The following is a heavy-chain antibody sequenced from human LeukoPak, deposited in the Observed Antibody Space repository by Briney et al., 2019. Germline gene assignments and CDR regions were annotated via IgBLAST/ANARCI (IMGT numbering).Heavy chain of an antibody. CDR3: ASSRAAIAAQSPGYYYGMDV. J-gene: IGHJ6*02. CDR2: IIPILGTA. V-gene: IGHV1-69*13. Sequence: GASVKVSCKASGGTFSSYAISWVRQAPGQGLEWMGGIIPILGTANYAQKFQGRVTITADESTSTAYMELSSLRSEDTAVYYCASSRAAIAAQSPGYYYGMDVWGQGTTVTVSS. D-gene: IGHD6-13*01. CDR1: GGTFSSYA.